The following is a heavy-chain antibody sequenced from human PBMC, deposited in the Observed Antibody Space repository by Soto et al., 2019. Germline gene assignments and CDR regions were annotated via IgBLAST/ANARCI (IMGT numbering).Heavy chain of an antibody. CDR2: IVVGSGNT. CDR3: ASASYYDILTGDFDS. J-gene: IGHJ4*02. D-gene: IGHD3-9*01. Sequence: SVKVSCKASGFTFTNSAVQWVRQARGQRLEWIGWIVVGSGNTNYAQKFQERVTITRDLSTSTAYMELSSLRSEDTAVYYCASASYYDILTGDFDSWAQGNLVTVSS. CDR1: GFTFTNSA. V-gene: IGHV1-58*01.